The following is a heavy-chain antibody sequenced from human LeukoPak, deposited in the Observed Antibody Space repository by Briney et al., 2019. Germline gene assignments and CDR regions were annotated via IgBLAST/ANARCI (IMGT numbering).Heavy chain of an antibody. CDR1: GGSISSYY. Sequence: SETLSLTCTVSGGSISSYYWSWIRQPPGKGLEWIGPIHYSGSTTYNPSLKSPVTISVDTSKNQFSLKLSSVTAADTAVYYCARRLGSSSTGFDYWGQGTLVTVSS. J-gene: IGHJ4*02. V-gene: IGHV4-59*08. D-gene: IGHD2-2*01. CDR2: IHYSGST. CDR3: ARRLGSSSTGFDY.